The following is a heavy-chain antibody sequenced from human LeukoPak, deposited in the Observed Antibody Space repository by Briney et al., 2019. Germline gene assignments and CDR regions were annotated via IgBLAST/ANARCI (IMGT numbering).Heavy chain of an antibody. CDR1: GFTVSSKY. Sequence: PGESLRLSCAASGFTVSSKYMSWIRQAPGTGMEWVSVIYSGGSTYYADSVKGRFTISRHNSKNTLYLQMNSLRAEDTAVYYCARDRVEQQPGDYYYGMDVWGQGTTVTVSS. CDR2: IYSGGST. J-gene: IGHJ6*02. V-gene: IGHV3-53*04. D-gene: IGHD6-13*01. CDR3: ARDRVEQQPGDYYYGMDV.